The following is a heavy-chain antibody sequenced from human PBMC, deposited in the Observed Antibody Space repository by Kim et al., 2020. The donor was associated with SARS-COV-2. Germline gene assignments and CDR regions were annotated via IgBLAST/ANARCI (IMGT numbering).Heavy chain of an antibody. CDR3: ASGYNYIFDH. D-gene: IGHD5-12*01. J-gene: IGHJ4*02. V-gene: IGHV3-74*03. CDR2: VNSDGRST. Sequence: GGSLRLSCAASGFTFAQFWMHWVRQAPGKGLVWVSRVNSDGRSTTYADSVKGRFTISRDNTKNTLSLEMNSLRADDTAVYFCASGYNYIFDHWGQGALV. CDR1: GFTFAQFW.